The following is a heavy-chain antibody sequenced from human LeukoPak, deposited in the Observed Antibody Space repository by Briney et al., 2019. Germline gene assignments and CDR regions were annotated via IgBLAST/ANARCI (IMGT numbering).Heavy chain of an antibody. CDR2: IYSGGSI. CDR1: GFTVSSNY. V-gene: IGHV3-53*05. D-gene: IGHD1-26*01. J-gene: IGHJ4*02. CDR3: AKDQRTLSWEPSPFDY. Sequence: GGSLRLSCAASGFTVSSNYMSWVRQAPGKGLEWVSVIYSGGSIYYADSVKGRFTISRDNSKNTLYLQMNSLRAEDTAVYYCAKDQRTLSWEPSPFDYWGQGTLVTVSS.